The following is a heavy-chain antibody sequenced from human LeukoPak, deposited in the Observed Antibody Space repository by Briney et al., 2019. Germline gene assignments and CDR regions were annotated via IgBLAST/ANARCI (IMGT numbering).Heavy chain of an antibody. J-gene: IGHJ4*02. CDR3: TRSPITIFGVVIIPFDY. D-gene: IGHD3-3*01. V-gene: IGHV3-49*04. CDR2: IRSKAYGGTT. Sequence: GGPLRLSCTASGFTFGDYAMSWVRQAPGKGLEWVGFIRSKAYGGTTEYAASVKGRFTISRDDSKSIAYLQMNSLKTEDTAVYYCTRSPITIFGVVIIPFDYWGQGTLFTVSS. CDR1: GFTFGDYA.